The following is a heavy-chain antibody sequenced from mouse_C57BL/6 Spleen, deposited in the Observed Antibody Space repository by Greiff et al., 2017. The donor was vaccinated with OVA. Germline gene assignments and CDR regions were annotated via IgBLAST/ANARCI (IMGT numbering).Heavy chain of an antibody. V-gene: IGHV1-26*01. J-gene: IGHJ4*01. CDR3: ARYGGYYDYYAMDY. Sequence: VQLKQSGPELVKPGASVKISCKASGYTFTDYYMNWVKQSHGKSLEWIGDINPNNGGTSYNQKFKGKATLTVDKSSSTAYMELRSLTSEDSAVYYCARYGGYYDYYAMDYWGQGTSVTVSS. D-gene: IGHD2-3*01. CDR2: INPNNGGT. CDR1: GYTFTDYY.